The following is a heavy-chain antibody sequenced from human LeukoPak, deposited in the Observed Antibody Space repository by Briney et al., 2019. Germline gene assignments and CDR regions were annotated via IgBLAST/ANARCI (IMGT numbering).Heavy chain of an antibody. CDR1: GGSFSVYY. J-gene: IGHJ4*02. V-gene: IGHV4-34*01. D-gene: IGHD2-2*02. Sequence: SETLSLTCAVYGGSFSVYYWSWIRQPPGKGLEWIGEINRNGSTNYNPTLRSRVTISVDTSTNQFSLKLSSVTAADTAVYYCARGEAAAIGNYFDYWGQGTLVTVSS. CDR2: INRNGST. CDR3: ARGEAAAIGNYFDY.